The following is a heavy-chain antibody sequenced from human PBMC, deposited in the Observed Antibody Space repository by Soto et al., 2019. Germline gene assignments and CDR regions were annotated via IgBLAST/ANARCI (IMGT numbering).Heavy chain of an antibody. CDR3: ARDGNVLRFLQPSGYYMDV. V-gene: IGHV3-64*01. CDR1: GFTFSSYA. D-gene: IGHD3-3*01. J-gene: IGHJ6*03. Sequence: GGSLRLSCAASGFTFSSYAMHWVRQAPGKGLEYVSAISSNGGSTYYANSVKGRFTISRDNSKNTLYLQMGSLRAEDMAVYYCARDGNVLRFLQPSGYYMDVWGKGTTVTVSS. CDR2: ISSNGGST.